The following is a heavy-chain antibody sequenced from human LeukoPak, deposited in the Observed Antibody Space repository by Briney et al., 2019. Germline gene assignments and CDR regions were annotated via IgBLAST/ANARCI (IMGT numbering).Heavy chain of an antibody. CDR1: GGSFSGYY. Sequence: SETLSLTCAVYGGSFSGYYWSWIRQPPGKGLEWIGEINHSGSTNYNPSLKSRVTISVGTSKNQFSLKLSSVTAADTAVYYCARHKRARFGESLSWFDPWGQGTLVTVSS. D-gene: IGHD3-10*01. J-gene: IGHJ5*02. CDR2: INHSGST. CDR3: ARHKRARFGESLSWFDP. V-gene: IGHV4-34*01.